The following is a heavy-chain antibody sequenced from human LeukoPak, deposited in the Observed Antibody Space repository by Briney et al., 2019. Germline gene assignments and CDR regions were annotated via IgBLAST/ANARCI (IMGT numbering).Heavy chain of an antibody. J-gene: IGHJ4*02. V-gene: IGHV4-4*07. CDR3: ARGAEYYAIWRGYAGYSDY. Sequence: SETLSLTCTVSGGSISSYYWSWIRQPAGKGLEWIGRIYTSGSTNYNPSLRSRVTISLDRSKKKFSLKLTSVTAADTAVYFCARGAEYYAIWRGYAGYSDYWGQGISVTVSS. D-gene: IGHD3-3*01. CDR2: IYTSGST. CDR1: GGSISSYY.